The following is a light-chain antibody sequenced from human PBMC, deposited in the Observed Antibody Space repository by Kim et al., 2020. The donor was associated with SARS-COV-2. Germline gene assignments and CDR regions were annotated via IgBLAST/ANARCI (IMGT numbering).Light chain of an antibody. Sequence: SSVADRLTITCRASQGINTYLAWYQQKPGQVPKLLIYGASALHSGVPSRFSGSGSGTDFTLTISSLQPEDVATYYCQKYNSAPWTFGQGTKVDIK. CDR1: QGINTY. CDR2: GAS. V-gene: IGKV1-27*01. CDR3: QKYNSAPWT. J-gene: IGKJ1*01.